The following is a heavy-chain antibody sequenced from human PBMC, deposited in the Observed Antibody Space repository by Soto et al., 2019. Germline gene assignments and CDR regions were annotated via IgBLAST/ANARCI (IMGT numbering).Heavy chain of an antibody. D-gene: IGHD2-21*01. J-gene: IGHJ3*01. Sequence: QITLKESGPALVKPTETLTLTCTFSGFSLSTSAVGVGWIRQPPGKALEWLAVIYWDDDKTYSPSLNNRLTVTKDTPKDQVVLVMTNLDPVDIATYYCARREGYCVGTKCQMRAFDFWGQGTMVTVSS. CDR1: GFSLSTSAVG. CDR3: ARREGYCVGTKCQMRAFDF. CDR2: IYWDDDK. V-gene: IGHV2-5*02.